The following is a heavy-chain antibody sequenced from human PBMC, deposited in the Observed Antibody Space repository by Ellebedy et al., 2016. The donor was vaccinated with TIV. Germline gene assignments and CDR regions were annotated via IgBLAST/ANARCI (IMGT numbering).Heavy chain of an antibody. V-gene: IGHV3-30*03. J-gene: IGHJ5*02. D-gene: IGHD1-14*01. CDR1: GFTFSSYG. CDR2: ISYDGTYK. Sequence: GESLKISCAASGFTFSSYGMHWVRQAPGKGLEWVAVISYDGTYKYYADSVTGRFTISRDSSKNTLYLQMNSLRAEDTAVYYCARGVGNPGGWFDPWGQGTLVTVSS. CDR3: ARGVGNPGGWFDP.